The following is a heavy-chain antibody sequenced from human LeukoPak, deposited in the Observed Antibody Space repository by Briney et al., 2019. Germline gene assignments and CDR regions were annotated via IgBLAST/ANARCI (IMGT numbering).Heavy chain of an antibody. CDR2: ITDSGGDT. CDR1: GFTFSSYV. D-gene: IGHD2-15*01. CDR3: AKVGGGGYPYYFDY. J-gene: IGHJ4*02. Sequence: GGSLRLSCAASGFTFSSYVMSWVRQAPGKGLEWVSAITDSGGDTYYADSVKGRFTISRDNSKNTLYLQMNSLRAEDTAVFYCAKVGGGGYPYYFDYWGQGTLVTVPS. V-gene: IGHV3-23*01.